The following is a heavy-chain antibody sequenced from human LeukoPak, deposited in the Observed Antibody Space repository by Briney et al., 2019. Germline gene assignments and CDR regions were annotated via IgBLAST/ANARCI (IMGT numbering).Heavy chain of an antibody. Sequence: SETLSLTCTVSGGSISSSSYYWGWIRQPPGKGLEWIGSIYYSGSTYYNPSLKSRVTISVDTSKNQFSLKLSSVTAADTAVYYCARVGNRYSSGWYVGYWGQGTLVTVSS. J-gene: IGHJ4*02. D-gene: IGHD6-19*01. CDR1: GGSISSSSYY. V-gene: IGHV4-39*07. CDR2: IYYSGST. CDR3: ARVGNRYSSGWYVGY.